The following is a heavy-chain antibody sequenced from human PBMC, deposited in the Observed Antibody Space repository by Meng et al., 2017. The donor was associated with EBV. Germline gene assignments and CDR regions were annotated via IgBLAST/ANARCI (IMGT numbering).Heavy chain of an antibody. J-gene: IGHJ4*02. CDR3: TRMSSPLDY. Sequence: GRLVEAGGGLVQPGGSLKLSCAAAGFTFSGSAMHWVRQASGKGLEWVGRIRSKAKSYATAYAASVKGRFTISRDDSKNTAYLQMNSLKTEDTAVYYCTRMSSPLDYWGQGTLVTVSS. D-gene: IGHD2-2*01. V-gene: IGHV3-73*02. CDR1: GFTFSGSA. CDR2: IRSKAKSYAT.